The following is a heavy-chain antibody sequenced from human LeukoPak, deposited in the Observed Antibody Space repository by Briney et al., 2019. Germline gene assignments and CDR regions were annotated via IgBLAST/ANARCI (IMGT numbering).Heavy chain of an antibody. J-gene: IGHJ4*02. CDR2: TSNDGSRK. CDR1: GFTFSRHG. Sequence: GRSLRLSCAPSGFTFSRHGMHWVRQAPGKGLEWVAITSNDGSRKYYAHSVEGRFTISRDNSKNTLNLQMDSLRAEDTAVYYCARDRAWNYFDYWGQGTLVTVSS. D-gene: IGHD3-3*01. V-gene: IGHV3-30*03. CDR3: ARDRAWNYFDY.